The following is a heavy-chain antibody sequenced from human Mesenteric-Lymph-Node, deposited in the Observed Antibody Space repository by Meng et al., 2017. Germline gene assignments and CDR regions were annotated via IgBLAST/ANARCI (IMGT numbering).Heavy chain of an antibody. V-gene: IGHV4-4*02. CDR2: IYHSGST. Sequence: QLNEYGPVLVKSSASLSLSCAVSGGYIRSIIWWTWVRQPPGKGLEWIGDIYHSGSTNYNPSLKSRVNISVDKSKNQFSLKLSCVTAADTAVYYCARVAAAGNEWFDPWGQGTLVTVSS. CDR1: GGYIRSIIW. CDR3: ARVAAAGNEWFDP. D-gene: IGHD6-13*01. J-gene: IGHJ5*02.